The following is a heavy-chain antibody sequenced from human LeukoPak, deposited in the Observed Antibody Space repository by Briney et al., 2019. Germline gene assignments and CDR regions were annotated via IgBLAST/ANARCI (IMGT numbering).Heavy chain of an antibody. J-gene: IGHJ5*02. CDR2: IYHSGST. CDR1: GYSISSGYY. CDR3: AREARIAAVGGWFDP. Sequence: SETLSLTCTVSGYSISSGYYWGWIRQPPGKGLEWIGSIYHSGSTYYNPSLKSRVTISVDTSKNQFSLKLSSVTAADTAVYYCAREARIAAVGGWFDPWGQGTLVTVSS. V-gene: IGHV4-38-2*02. D-gene: IGHD6-13*01.